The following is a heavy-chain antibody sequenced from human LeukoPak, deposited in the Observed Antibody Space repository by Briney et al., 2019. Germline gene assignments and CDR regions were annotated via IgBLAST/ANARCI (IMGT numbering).Heavy chain of an antibody. J-gene: IGHJ4*02. CDR1: GGSISSYY. D-gene: IGHD3-10*01. Sequence: SETLSLTCTVSGGSISSYYWSWIRQPPGKGLEWIGYIYYSGSTNYNPSLKSRVTISVDTSKNQFSLKLSSVTAADTAVYYCARADLWFDAGQYYFDYWGQGTLVTVSS. V-gene: IGHV4-59*01. CDR3: ARADLWFDAGQYYFDY. CDR2: IYYSGST.